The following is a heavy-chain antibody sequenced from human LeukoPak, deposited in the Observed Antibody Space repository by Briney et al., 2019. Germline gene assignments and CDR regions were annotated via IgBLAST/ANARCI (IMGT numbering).Heavy chain of an antibody. CDR3: ARELPQPWYYFDY. CDR1: GFTFSSYG. V-gene: IGHV3-33*01. D-gene: IGHD2-8*02. J-gene: IGHJ4*02. CDR2: IWYDGSNK. Sequence: GRSLRLSCAASGFTFSSYGMHWVRQAPGKGLEWVAVIWYDGSNKYYADSVKGRFTISRDNSKNTLYLQMNSLRAEDTAVYYCARELPQPWYYFDYWGQGTLVTVSS.